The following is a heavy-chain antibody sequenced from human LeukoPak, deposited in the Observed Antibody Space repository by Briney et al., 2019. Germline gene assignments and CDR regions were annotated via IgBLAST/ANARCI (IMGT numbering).Heavy chain of an antibody. CDR2: INPNSGGT. CDR1: GYTFTGYY. J-gene: IGHJ6*02. CDR3: ARGRANNDILTGYYRAYYYVRDV. D-gene: IGHD3-9*01. V-gene: IGHV1-2*02. Sequence: ASVKVSCKASGYTFTGYYMHWVRQAPGQGLEWMGWINPNSGGTNYAQKFQGRVTMTRDTSISTAYMELSRLRSDDTAVYYCARGRANNDILTGYYRAYYYVRDVWAKGPRSPSP.